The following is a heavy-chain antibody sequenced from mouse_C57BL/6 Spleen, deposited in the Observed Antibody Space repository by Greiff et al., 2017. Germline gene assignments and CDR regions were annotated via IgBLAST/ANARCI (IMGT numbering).Heavy chain of an antibody. Sequence: EVQRVESGGGLLQSGGSLSLSCAASGFTFTDYYMSWVRHPPGKALEWLGFIRNKANGYTPEYSASVQGRFTISRDNSQSILYLQMNALRAEDSATNYCASLHYGSSHRAMAYWGQGTSVTVSS. CDR2: IRNKANGYTP. D-gene: IGHD1-1*01. V-gene: IGHV7-3*01. J-gene: IGHJ4*01. CDR1: GFTFTDYY. CDR3: ASLHYGSSHRAMAY.